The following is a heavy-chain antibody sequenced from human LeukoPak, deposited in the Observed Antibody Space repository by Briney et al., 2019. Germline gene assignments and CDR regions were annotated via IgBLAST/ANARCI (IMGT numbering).Heavy chain of an antibody. CDR1: GGTFSSYA. CDR3: ARGGRRWLQLEDY. D-gene: IGHD5-24*01. CDR2: IIPIFGTA. Sequence: ASVKVSCKASGGTFSSYAISWVRQAPGQGLEWMGGIIPIFGTANYAQKFQGRVTITADESTSTAYMELSSPRSEDTAVYYCARGGRRWLQLEDYWGQGTLVTVSS. V-gene: IGHV1-69*13. J-gene: IGHJ4*02.